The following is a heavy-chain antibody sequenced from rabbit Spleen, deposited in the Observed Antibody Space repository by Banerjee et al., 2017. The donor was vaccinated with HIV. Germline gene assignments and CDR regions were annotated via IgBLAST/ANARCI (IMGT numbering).Heavy chain of an antibody. CDR2: IYGGSSGTT. V-gene: IGHV1S40*01. CDR1: GFSFSSSYY. D-gene: IGHD8-1*01. J-gene: IGHJ6*01. Sequence: QSLEESGGGLVQPEGSLTLTCTASGFSFSSSYYMYWVRQAPGKGLEWIACIYGGSSGTTYSATWAKCRFTCSKTSSTTVTLQMTSLTVADTATYFCARDTGSSFSSYGMDLWGPGTLVTVS. CDR3: ARDTGSSFSSYGMDL.